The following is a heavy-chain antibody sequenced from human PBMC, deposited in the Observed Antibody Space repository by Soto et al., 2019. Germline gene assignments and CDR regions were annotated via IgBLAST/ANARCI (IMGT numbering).Heavy chain of an antibody. CDR3: ALTRGDIPYFYNWFDP. V-gene: IGHV1-2*04. Sequence: QVQLVQSGAEVKKPGASVTVSCKASGYTFIGYYIHWVRQAPGQGLEWMGWINPNSGGTNYAQKLQGWVTMTWDTSSSTAYMEVSRLTSDDTAGYYCALTRGDIPYFYNWFDPWGQGTLVTVSS. J-gene: IGHJ5*02. D-gene: IGHD2-8*02. CDR1: GYTFIGYY. CDR2: INPNSGGT.